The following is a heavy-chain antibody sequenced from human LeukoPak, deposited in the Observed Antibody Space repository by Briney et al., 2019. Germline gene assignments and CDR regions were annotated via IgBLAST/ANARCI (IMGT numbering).Heavy chain of an antibody. V-gene: IGHV1-69*13. CDR1: GGTFSSYA. CDR2: IIPIFGTA. CDR3: ARGARPAVHYGMDV. D-gene: IGHD2-2*01. Sequence: SVKVSCKASGGTFSSYAISWVRQAPGQGLERMGGIIPIFGTANYAQKFQGRVTITADESTSTAYMELSSLRSEDTAVYYCARGARPAVHYGMDVWGQGTTVTVSS. J-gene: IGHJ6*02.